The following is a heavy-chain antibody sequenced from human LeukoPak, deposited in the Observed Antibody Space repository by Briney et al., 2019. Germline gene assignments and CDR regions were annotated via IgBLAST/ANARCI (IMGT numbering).Heavy chain of an antibody. CDR1: GYTFTSYG. CDR3: ARDLYSGSPYYYYGMDV. V-gene: IGHV1-18*01. CDR2: ISAYNGNT. J-gene: IGHJ6*02. Sequence: VASVNVSCKASGYTFTSYGISWVRQAPGQGLEWMGWISAYNGNTNNAQKLQGRVTMTTDTSTSTAYMELRSLRSDDTAVYYCARDLYSGSPYYYYGMDVWGQGTTVTVSS. D-gene: IGHD1-26*01.